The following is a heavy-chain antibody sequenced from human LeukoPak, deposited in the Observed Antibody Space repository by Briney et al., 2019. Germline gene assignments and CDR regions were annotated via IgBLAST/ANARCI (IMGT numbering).Heavy chain of an antibody. J-gene: IGHJ4*02. CDR2: IWFDGGKI. CDR3: ARGFTSGSYYFDY. V-gene: IGHV3-33*01. D-gene: IGHD1-26*01. CDR1: GFPFSSYV. Sequence: GGSLRLSCAASGFPFSSYVMHWLRQAPGKGLEWVAVIWFDGGKIYYADSVKGRFTISRDNSKNTLYLQMNSLRDEDTAVYYCARGFTSGSYYFDYWGQGTLVTVSS.